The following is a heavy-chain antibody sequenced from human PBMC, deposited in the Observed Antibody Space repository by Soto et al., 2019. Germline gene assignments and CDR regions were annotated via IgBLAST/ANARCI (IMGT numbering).Heavy chain of an antibody. Sequence: QVQLQESGPGLVKPSETLSLTCTVSGGSTSTYYWSWIRQPPGKGLEWIGYIYYSGSTNYNPALKSRVTISVDTSKKQFPLKLSSVTAADTAVYYCARGGGGGSWIANWFDPLGEGTLVTVSS. V-gene: IGHV4-59*01. J-gene: IGHJ5*02. D-gene: IGHD2-15*01. CDR1: GGSTSTYY. CDR3: ARGGGGGSWIANWFDP. CDR2: IYYSGST.